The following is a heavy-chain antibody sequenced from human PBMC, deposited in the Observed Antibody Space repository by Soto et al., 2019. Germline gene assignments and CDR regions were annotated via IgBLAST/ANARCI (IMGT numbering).Heavy chain of an antibody. CDR1: GYTFTSYA. J-gene: IGHJ4*01. Sequence: GASVKVSCKASGYTFTSYAMHWVRQAPGQRLEWMGWINPSGGSTTYAQKFQGRVTMTRDTSTSTVYMELTSLRSEDTAVYYCARDARIGRGYSVYDTYWGQGTLVTVSS. CDR3: ARDARIGRGYSVYDTY. D-gene: IGHD5-12*01. V-gene: IGHV1-46*01. CDR2: INPSGGST.